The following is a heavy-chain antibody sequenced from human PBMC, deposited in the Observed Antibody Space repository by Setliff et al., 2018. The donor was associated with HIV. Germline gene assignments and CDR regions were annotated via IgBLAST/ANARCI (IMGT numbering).Heavy chain of an antibody. CDR1: GYSFTGYW. V-gene: IGHV5-51*01. CDR3: ARLPSARMTIFGVVSYHMDV. J-gene: IGHJ6*03. Sequence: RGESLTISCKASGYSFTGYWIGWVRQMPGKGLELMGIMYPGDSETRYSPSFQGQVTISADKSISTAYLQWSSLKASGTAMYYCARLPSARMTIFGVVSYHMDVWGEGTTVTAP. D-gene: IGHD3-3*01. CDR2: MYPGDSET.